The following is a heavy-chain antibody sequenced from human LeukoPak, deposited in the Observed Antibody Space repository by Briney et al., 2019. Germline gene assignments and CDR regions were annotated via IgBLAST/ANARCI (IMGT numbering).Heavy chain of an antibody. Sequence: GGSLRLSCAASGFTFSNYAMHWVRQAPGKGLEWVSYISSSGITIYYADSVKGRFTISRDNAKNSLYLQTNSLRAEDTAVYYCARDPQTDVQDTAMAIYYFDYWGQGTLVTVSS. CDR2: ISSSGITI. D-gene: IGHD5-18*01. V-gene: IGHV3-48*03. CDR3: ARDPQTDVQDTAMAIYYFDY. CDR1: GFTFSNYA. J-gene: IGHJ4*02.